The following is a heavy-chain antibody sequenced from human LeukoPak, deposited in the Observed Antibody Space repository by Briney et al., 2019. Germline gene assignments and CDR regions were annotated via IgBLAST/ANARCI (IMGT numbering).Heavy chain of an antibody. CDR2: IYYSGST. CDR1: GGFISSGGYY. J-gene: IGHJ4*02. Sequence: SQTLSLTCTVSGGFISSGGYYWSWIRQHPGKGLEWIGYIYYSGSTYYNPSLKSRVSISVDTSKNQFSLNLSSVTAADTAVYYCAKERAGYTNPYYFDYWGQGTLVTVSS. V-gene: IGHV4-31*03. D-gene: IGHD3-16*02. CDR3: AKERAGYTNPYYFDY.